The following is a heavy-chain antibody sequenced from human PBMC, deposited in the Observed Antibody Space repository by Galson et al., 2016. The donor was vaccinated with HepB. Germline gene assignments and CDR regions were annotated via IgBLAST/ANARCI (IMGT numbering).Heavy chain of an antibody. CDR3: ARAGAHHSSYWYFDL. Sequence: SLRLSCAASGFIFSTYGMSWVRQAPGKGLEWVSGIGDSGDKTFYADSVRGRFTISSDYSKSMVFLQMNSLSAEDTARYYCARAGAHHSSYWYFDLWGRGTLVTVSS. V-gene: IGHV3-23*01. CDR2: IGDSGDKT. J-gene: IGHJ2*01. CDR1: GFIFSTYG.